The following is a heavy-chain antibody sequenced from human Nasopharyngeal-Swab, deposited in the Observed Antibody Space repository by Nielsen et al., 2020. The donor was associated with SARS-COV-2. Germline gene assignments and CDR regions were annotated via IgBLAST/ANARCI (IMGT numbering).Heavy chain of an antibody. CDR3: ARVGGRTSPMGS. V-gene: IGHV3-7*01. Sequence: GESLKISCVASGFTFRDYWMSWVRQAPAKGLEWVASIKQAGSENNYVDSVKGRFTISRDNAKNSLFQQMDSLRAEDTAFYYCARVGGRTSPMGSWGQGTLVTVSS. D-gene: IGHD3-10*01. J-gene: IGHJ4*02. CDR1: GFTFRDYW. CDR2: IKQAGSEN.